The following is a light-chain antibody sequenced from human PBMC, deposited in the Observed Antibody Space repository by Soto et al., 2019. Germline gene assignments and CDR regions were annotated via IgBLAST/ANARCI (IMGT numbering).Light chain of an antibody. V-gene: IGKV3-20*01. Sequence: IVLTQSPGTLSLSPGERATLSCRASQSVPNRYLAWYQQKPGQAPRLLIYGASSRATGIPDRFSGSGSGTDFTLTISRLEREDFAVYYCQQYGGSPYIFGQGTKLEIK. CDR1: QSVPNRY. J-gene: IGKJ2*01. CDR3: QQYGGSPYI. CDR2: GAS.